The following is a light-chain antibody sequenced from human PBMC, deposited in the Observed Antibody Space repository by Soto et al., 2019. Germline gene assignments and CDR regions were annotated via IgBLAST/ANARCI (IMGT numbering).Light chain of an antibody. CDR1: SSNIGAGYD. Sequence: QAVVTQPPSVSGAPGQRVNISCTGSSSNIGAGYDLHWYQQLPGTAPKLLIYGNSNRPSGVPDRFSGSKSGTSASLAITGLRAEDEADYYCQSYDSSLSGSVVFGGGTKLTVL. V-gene: IGLV1-40*01. CDR2: GNS. CDR3: QSYDSSLSGSVV. J-gene: IGLJ2*01.